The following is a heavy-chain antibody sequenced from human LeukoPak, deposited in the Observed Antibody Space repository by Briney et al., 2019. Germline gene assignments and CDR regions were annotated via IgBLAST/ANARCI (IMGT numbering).Heavy chain of an antibody. CDR2: IIPIFGTA. Sequence: SVKVSCKASGGTFSSYAISWVRQAPGQGLEWMGGIIPIFGTANYAQKFQGRVTITADESTSTAYMELSSLRSEDTAVYYCAAHPGIATQTAYWGQGTLVTVSS. J-gene: IGHJ4*02. CDR1: GGTFSSYA. V-gene: IGHV1-69*01. D-gene: IGHD6-13*01. CDR3: AAHPGIATQTAY.